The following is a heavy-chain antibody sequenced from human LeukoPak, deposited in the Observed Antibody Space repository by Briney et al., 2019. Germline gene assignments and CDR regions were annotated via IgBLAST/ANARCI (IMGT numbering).Heavy chain of an antibody. Sequence: SETLSLTCTVSGYSISSGYYWGWIRQPPGKGLEWIGSIYHSGSTYYNPSLKSRVTISVDTSKNQFSLKLSSVTAADTAVYYCARDSEEDIVATTFQIVDAFDIWGQGTMVTVSS. CDR3: ARDSEEDIVATTFQIVDAFDI. CDR1: GYSISSGYY. J-gene: IGHJ3*02. CDR2: IYHSGST. V-gene: IGHV4-38-2*02. D-gene: IGHD5-12*01.